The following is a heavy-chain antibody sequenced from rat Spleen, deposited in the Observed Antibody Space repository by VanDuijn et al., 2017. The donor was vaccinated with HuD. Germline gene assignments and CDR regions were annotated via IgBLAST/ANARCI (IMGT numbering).Heavy chain of an antibody. CDR1: GFTFSSFA. CDR2: ISYDGGNT. J-gene: IGHJ1*01. V-gene: IGHV5-29*01. CDR3: AKDGDYWYFDF. D-gene: IGHD1-11*01. Sequence: EVQMVESGGGLVQPGRSLKLSCAASGFTFSSFAMAWVRQAPTKGLEWVASISYDGGNTYYRDSVKGRFTISRDNAKSSLYLQMDSLRSEDTSTYYCAKDGDYWYFDFWGPGTMVTVSS.